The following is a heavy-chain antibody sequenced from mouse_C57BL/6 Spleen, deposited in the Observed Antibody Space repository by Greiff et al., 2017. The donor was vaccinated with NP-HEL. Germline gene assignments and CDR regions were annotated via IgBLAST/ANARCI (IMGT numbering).Heavy chain of an antibody. V-gene: IGHV3-6*01. CDR2: ISYDGSN. CDR3: ARGLLPYWYFDV. D-gene: IGHD2-3*01. CDR1: GYSITSGYY. Sequence: EVQLQESGPGLVKPSQSLSLTCSVTGYSITSGYYWNWIRQFPGNKLEWMGYISYDGSNNYNPSLKNRISITRDTSKNQFFLKLNSVTTEDTATYYCARGLLPYWYFDVWGTGTTVTVSS. J-gene: IGHJ1*03.